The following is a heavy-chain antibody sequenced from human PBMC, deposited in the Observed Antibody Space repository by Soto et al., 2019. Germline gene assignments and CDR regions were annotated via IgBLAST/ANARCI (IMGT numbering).Heavy chain of an antibody. Sequence: QVQLVQSGAEVKKPGSSVKVSCKASGGTFSSYAISWVRQAPGQGLEWMGGSNPIFGTANYAQKFQGRVTITADESTSTAYMELSSLRSEDTAVYYCARDHCSGGSCYPYYYYGMDVWGQGTTVTVSS. D-gene: IGHD2-15*01. V-gene: IGHV1-69*01. CDR2: SNPIFGTA. CDR1: GGTFSSYA. CDR3: ARDHCSGGSCYPYYYYGMDV. J-gene: IGHJ6*02.